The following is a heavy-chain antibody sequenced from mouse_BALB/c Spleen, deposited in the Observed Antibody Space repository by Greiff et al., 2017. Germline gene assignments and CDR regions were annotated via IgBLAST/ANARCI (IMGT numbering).Heavy chain of an antibody. V-gene: IGHV3-2*02. CDR2: ISYSGST. J-gene: IGHJ1*01. CDR3: AYYYGSYWYFDV. CDR1: GYSITSDYA. D-gene: IGHD1-1*01. Sequence: EVQLQQSGPGLVKPSQSLSLTCPVTGYSITSDYAWNWIRQFPGNKLEWMGYISYSGSTSYNPSLKSRISITRDTSKNQFFLQLNSVTTEDTATYYCAYYYGSYWYFDVWGAGTTVTVSS.